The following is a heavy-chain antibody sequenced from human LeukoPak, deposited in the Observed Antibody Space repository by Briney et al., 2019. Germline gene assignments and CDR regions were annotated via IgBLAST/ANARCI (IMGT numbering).Heavy chain of an antibody. CDR3: ARGQTTMTN. D-gene: IGHD4-17*01. CDR2: IKQDGSEK. J-gene: IGHJ4*02. CDR1: GFAFNTYA. Sequence: GRSLRLSCAASGFAFNTYAMHWVRQAPGQGLEWVANIKQDGSEKYYVDSVKGRFTISRDNAKNSLYLQMNSLRAEDTAVYFCARGQTTMTNWGQGTLVTVSS. V-gene: IGHV3-7*03.